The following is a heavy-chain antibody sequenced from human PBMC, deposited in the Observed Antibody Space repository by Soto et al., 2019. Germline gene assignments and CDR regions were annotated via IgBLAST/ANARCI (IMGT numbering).Heavy chain of an antibody. CDR2: IGRAGDP. CDR3: AGAYSFGYTGMDV. J-gene: IGHJ6*01. Sequence: GSRRLPCAASGYMFTIYDVHGVRQAPRKGLEWVSVIGRAGDPYYAGSVKGRFTISRDTANNSVYLHMNNLRAGDTAVYYCAGAYSFGYTGMDVWGQGTTVTVSS. V-gene: IGHV3-13*05. D-gene: IGHD5-18*01. CDR1: GYMFTIYD.